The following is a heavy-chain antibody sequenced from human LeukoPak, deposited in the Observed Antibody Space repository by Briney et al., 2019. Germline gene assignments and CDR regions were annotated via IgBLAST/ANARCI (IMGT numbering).Heavy chain of an antibody. CDR1: GYSFTSYW. D-gene: IGHD2-15*01. Sequence: GASLEISCKGSGYSFTSYWIGGGRQLPGKGLEWMGIIYPGDSDTRYSPSFQGQVTISADKSISTAYLQWSSLKASDTAMYYCARHPSYCSGGSCFSDYWGQGTLVTVSS. CDR2: IYPGDSDT. V-gene: IGHV5-51*01. J-gene: IGHJ4*02. CDR3: ARHPSYCSGGSCFSDY.